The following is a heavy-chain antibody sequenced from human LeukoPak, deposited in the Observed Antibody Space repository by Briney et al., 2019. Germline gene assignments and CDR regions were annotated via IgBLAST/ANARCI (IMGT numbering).Heavy chain of an antibody. J-gene: IGHJ4*02. Sequence: GASVTVSCTASGGTFSSYAISWVRQAPGQGLEWMGRIIPILGIANYAQKFQGRVTITADKSTSTAYMGLSSLRSEDTAVYYCAREAIVVVVAATGYYFDYWGQGTLVTVSS. CDR2: IIPILGIA. CDR3: AREAIVVVVAATGYYFDY. D-gene: IGHD2-15*01. CDR1: GGTFSSYA. V-gene: IGHV1-69*04.